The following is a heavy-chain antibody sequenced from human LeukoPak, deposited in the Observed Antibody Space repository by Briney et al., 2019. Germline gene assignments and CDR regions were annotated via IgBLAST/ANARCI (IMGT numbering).Heavy chain of an antibody. CDR2: IYSGGST. Sequence: GGSLRLSCAVSGFTVSSNYMNWVRQAPGKGLEWVSVIYSGGSTYYAESVKGRFTISRDKSKNTLYLQMSSLRAEDTAVYYCARDLYRGSWGFDYWGQGTLVTVSS. V-gene: IGHV3-66*01. CDR1: GFTVSSNY. D-gene: IGHD3-10*01. J-gene: IGHJ4*02. CDR3: ARDLYRGSWGFDY.